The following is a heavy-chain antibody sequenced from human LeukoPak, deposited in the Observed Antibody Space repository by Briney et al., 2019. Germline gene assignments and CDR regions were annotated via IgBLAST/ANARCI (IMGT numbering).Heavy chain of an antibody. J-gene: IGHJ4*02. D-gene: IGHD3-22*01. CDR3: ASIRRIYDSSGSSFDY. CDR1: GYTFTGYY. CDR2: INPNSGGT. Sequence: ASVKVSCKASGYTFTGYYMHWVRQAPGQGLEWMGRINPNSGGTNYAQKFQGRVTMTRDTSISTAYMELSGLRSDDTAVYYCASIRRIYDSSGSSFDYWGQGTLVTVSS. V-gene: IGHV1-2*06.